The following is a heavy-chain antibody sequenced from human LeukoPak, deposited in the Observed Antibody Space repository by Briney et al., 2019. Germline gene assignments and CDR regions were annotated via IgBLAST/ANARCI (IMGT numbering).Heavy chain of an antibody. Sequence: GGSLRLSCAASGFTVSSHYMNWVRQAPGKGLEWVSGISWNRNTIGYADSVRGRFTIFRDDGKNSLYLQMNSLRTEDTALYYCAKDADDSGDYVGIDYWGQGTLVTVSS. CDR3: AKDADDSGDYVGIDY. D-gene: IGHD4-17*01. J-gene: IGHJ4*02. CDR1: GFTVSSHY. V-gene: IGHV3-9*01. CDR2: ISWNRNTI.